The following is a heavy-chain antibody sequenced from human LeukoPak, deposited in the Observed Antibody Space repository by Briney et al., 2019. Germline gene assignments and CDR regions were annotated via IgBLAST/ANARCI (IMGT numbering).Heavy chain of an antibody. J-gene: IGHJ4*02. V-gene: IGHV3-20*04. CDR3: AKDLVDYYGSGFDY. CDR2: LNWNGGTT. Sequence: GGSLRLSCAASGFPFDEYGMSWVRQAPGKGLEWVSGLNWNGGTTGYADSVKGRFTISRDNAKNSLFLHMTSLRADDTAVYFCAKDLVDYYGSGFDYWGQGTLVIVSS. CDR1: GFPFDEYG. D-gene: IGHD3-10*01.